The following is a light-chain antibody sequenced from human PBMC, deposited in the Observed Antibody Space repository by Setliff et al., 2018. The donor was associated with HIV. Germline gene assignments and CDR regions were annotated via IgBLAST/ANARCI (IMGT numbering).Light chain of an antibody. CDR2: STT. Sequence: QAVVTQEPSLTVSPGGTVTLTCASSTGAVASGHYASWFQQKPGQAPRALIYSTTYKHSWTPARFSGSLLGGRAALTLSDVRPEDEAEYYCLLYYGGFDVFGSGTKVTVL. CDR3: LLYYGGFDV. J-gene: IGLJ1*01. V-gene: IGLV7-43*01. CDR1: TGAVASGHY.